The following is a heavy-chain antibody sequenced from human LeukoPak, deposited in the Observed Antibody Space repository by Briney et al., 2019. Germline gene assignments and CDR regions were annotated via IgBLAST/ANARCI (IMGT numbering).Heavy chain of an antibody. CDR2: ISSSSSTI. CDR1: GFILSTYS. Sequence: GGSLRLSWAACGFILSTYSMNGVRQAPGKGLEWVSYISSSSSTIYYADSVKGRFTISRDNAENSLYLQMNSLGAEDTAVYYCARDDHYNYYYMDVWGKGTTVTVSS. CDR3: ARDDHYNYYYMDV. J-gene: IGHJ6*03. V-gene: IGHV3-48*01.